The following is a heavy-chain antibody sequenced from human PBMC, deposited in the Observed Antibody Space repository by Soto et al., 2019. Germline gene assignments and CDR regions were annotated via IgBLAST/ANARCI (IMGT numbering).Heavy chain of an antibody. V-gene: IGHV1-69*06. CDR3: ARAYYDSSGYSVYGMDV. CDR1: GGTFSSYA. D-gene: IGHD3-22*01. Sequence: ASVKVSCKASGGTFSSYAISWVLQAPGQGLEWMGGIIPIFGTANYAQKFQGRVTITADKSTSTAYMELSSLRSEDTAVYYCARAYYDSSGYSVYGMDVWGQGTTVTVSS. J-gene: IGHJ6*02. CDR2: IIPIFGTA.